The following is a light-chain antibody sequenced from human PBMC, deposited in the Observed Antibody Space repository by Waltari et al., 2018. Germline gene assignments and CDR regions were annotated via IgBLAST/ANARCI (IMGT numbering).Light chain of an antibody. CDR3: QQYNNWPPDPT. Sequence: IVMTQSPATLSVFPGERATLSCRASQSISSNLAWYQQKPGQAPRLLIYGASTRATGIPDRFTGSGSGIEFTLTINSLQSEDFAVYYCQQYNNWPPDPTFGQGTK. CDR1: QSISSN. CDR2: GAS. J-gene: IGKJ1*01. V-gene: IGKV3D-15*01.